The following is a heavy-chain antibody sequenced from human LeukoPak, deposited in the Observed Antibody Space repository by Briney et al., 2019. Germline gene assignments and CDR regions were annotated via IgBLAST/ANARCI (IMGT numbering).Heavy chain of an antibody. J-gene: IGHJ4*02. CDR2: IYPVDSDV. D-gene: IGHD3-3*02. CDR1: GYTFTNYW. V-gene: IGHV5-51*01. CDR3: AAASTYISRFRF. Sequence: GESLKISCKGSGYTFTNYWIGWVRQLPWKGLEWMGTIYPVDSDVRYSPSFQGQVTISVDKSIRTAYLQWSSLKASDTAIYYCAAASTYISRFRFWGQGTPVTVSS.